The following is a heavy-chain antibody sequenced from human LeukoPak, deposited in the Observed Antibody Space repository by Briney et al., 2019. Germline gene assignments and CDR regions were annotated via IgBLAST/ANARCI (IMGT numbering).Heavy chain of an antibody. V-gene: IGHV3-7*01. CDR3: AKGSRYRENYYYYYMDV. Sequence: GRSLRLACAASGFTFSSYWMSWVRQAPGKGLEWVANIKQDGSEKYYVDSVKGRFTISRDNAKNSLYLQMNSLRAEDAAVYYCAKGSRYRENYYYYYMDVWGKGTTVTISS. CDR1: GFTFSSYW. D-gene: IGHD1-1*01. CDR2: IKQDGSEK. J-gene: IGHJ6*03.